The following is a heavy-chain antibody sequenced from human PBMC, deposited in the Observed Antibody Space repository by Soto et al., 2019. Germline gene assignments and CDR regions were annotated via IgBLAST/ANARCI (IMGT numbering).Heavy chain of an antibody. CDR2: ISNDGSST. CDR1: GFSFSSQA. CDR3: VRDQDSRGYSVFNL. J-gene: IGHJ5*02. V-gene: IGHV3-74*01. Sequence: GGALRLSCVASGFSFSSQAMHWVRHAPGKGLMWVSRISNDGSSTTYADSVKGRFTISRDNARNTLYLQMISLRADDTAVYFCVRDQDSRGYSVFNLWAQGA. D-gene: IGHD3-22*01.